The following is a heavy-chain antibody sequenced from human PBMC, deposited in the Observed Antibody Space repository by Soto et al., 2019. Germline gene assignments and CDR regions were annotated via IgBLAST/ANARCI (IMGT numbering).Heavy chain of an antibody. CDR3: VHRLDVPGLAFDP. CDR1: GFSLSASGAS. J-gene: IGHJ5*02. Sequence: VFGPTLVNPTQTLRLTCAFSGFSLSASGASVGWIRQPPGKALEWLAHIYWNDDKRYSPSLRSRLTISEDTSKNQVVLTFTNMDPADTGTYYCVHRLDVPGLAFDPWGQGTLVTVSS. CDR2: IYWNDDK. D-gene: IGHD3-10*02. V-gene: IGHV2-5*01.